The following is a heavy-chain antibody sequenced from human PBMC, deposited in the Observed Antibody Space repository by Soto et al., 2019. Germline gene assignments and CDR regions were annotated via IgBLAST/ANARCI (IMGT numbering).Heavy chain of an antibody. CDR1: GDTFSTYS. J-gene: IGHJ4*02. D-gene: IGHD3-22*01. V-gene: IGHV1-69*06. CDR3: ARERSRYDRSGYYRPDY. CDR2: IIPILGTP. Sequence: VQLVQSGAEVKKPGSSVKVSCKVSGDTFSTYSISWVRQAPGQGLEWLGGIIPILGTPSYAQRFQDRVTITADKSTRTAYMEVSSLRSEDTAVYYCARERSRYDRSGYYRPDYWGQGTLVTVSS.